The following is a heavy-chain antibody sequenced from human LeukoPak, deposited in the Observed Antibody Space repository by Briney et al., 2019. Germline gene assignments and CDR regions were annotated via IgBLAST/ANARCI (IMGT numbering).Heavy chain of an antibody. Sequence: PSETLSLTCTVSGGSISSSSYYWGWIRQPPGKGLEWIGSIYYSGSTYYNPSLKSRVTISIDTSKNQFSLELSSVTAADTAVYYCASATSSSSSWLIYWGQGTLVTVSS. CDR2: IYYSGST. CDR3: ASATSSSSSWLIY. D-gene: IGHD6-13*01. V-gene: IGHV4-39*01. CDR1: GGSISSSSYY. J-gene: IGHJ4*02.